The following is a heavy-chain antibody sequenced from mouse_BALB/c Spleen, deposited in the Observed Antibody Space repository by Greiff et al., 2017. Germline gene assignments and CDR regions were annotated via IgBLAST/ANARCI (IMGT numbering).Heavy chain of an antibody. CDR2: IYPGDGDT. V-gene: IGHV1-87*01. CDR1: GYTFTSYW. J-gene: IGHJ4*01. CDR3: ARDAMDY. Sequence: QVQLQQSGAELARPGASVKLSCKASGYTFTSYWMQWVKQRPGQGLEWIGAIYPGDGDTRYTQKFKGKATLTADKSSSTAYMQLSSLASEDSAVYCCARDAMDYWGQGTSVTVSS.